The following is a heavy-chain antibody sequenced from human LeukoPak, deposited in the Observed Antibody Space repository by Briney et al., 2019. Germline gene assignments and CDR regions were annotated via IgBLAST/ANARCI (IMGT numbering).Heavy chain of an antibody. Sequence: ASVKVSCKASGYTFTSYGISWVRQAPGQGLEWMGWISAYNGNTNYAQKLQGRVTMTTDTSTSTAYMELRSLRSDDTAVYYCAREDGDYYGSGSYVQWFDPWGQGTLVTVSS. CDR1: GYTFTSYG. V-gene: IGHV1-18*04. D-gene: IGHD3-10*01. CDR2: ISAYNGNT. CDR3: AREDGDYYGSGSYVQWFDP. J-gene: IGHJ5*02.